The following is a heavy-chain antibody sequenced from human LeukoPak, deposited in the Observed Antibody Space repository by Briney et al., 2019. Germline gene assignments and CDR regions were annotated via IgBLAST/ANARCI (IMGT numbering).Heavy chain of an antibody. V-gene: IGHV4-39*01. CDR1: GGSISSSSYS. CDR3: ARHLHDPTFDF. Sequence: SETLSLTCTVSGGSISSSSYSWGWIRQPPGKGLEWIGSIYYSGSTYYNPSLRGRVTIFVDTSKKRFSLNLRYVTAADTAMYYCARHLHDPTFDFWGQGTLVTVSS. J-gene: IGHJ4*02. CDR2: IYYSGST.